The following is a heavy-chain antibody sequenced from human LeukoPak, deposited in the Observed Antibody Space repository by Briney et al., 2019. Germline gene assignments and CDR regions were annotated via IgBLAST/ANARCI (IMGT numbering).Heavy chain of an antibody. J-gene: IGHJ4*02. CDR2: INPTGGST. CDR1: GYTFTGYY. V-gene: IGHV1-46*01. D-gene: IGHD6-6*01. Sequence: ASVKVSCKASGYTFTGYYMHWVRQAPGQGLEWMGIINPTGGSTTYAQKFQGRVTMTRDTSTSTVYMELSSLRSDDTAVYYCARTAARRFDYWGQGTLVTVSS. CDR3: ARTAARRFDY.